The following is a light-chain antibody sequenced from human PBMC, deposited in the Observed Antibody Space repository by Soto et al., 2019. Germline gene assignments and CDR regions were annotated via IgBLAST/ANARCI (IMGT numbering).Light chain of an antibody. V-gene: IGLV2-8*01. CDR1: SSDVGDYNY. Sequence: QFALTQPPSASGTPGQSVTIPCTGTSSDVGDYNYVSWYQQHPGKAPKLVIYEVSRRPSGVPDRFSGSKSGNTASLTVSGLQAEDEADYYCSSNAGSNNLVFGGGTKLTVL. J-gene: IGLJ2*01. CDR3: SSNAGSNNLV. CDR2: EVS.